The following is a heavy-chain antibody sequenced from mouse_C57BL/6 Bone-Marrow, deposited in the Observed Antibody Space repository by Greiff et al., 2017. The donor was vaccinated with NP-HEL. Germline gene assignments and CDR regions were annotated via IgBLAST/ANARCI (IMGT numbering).Heavy chain of an antibody. CDR2: ISSGGSYN. J-gene: IGHJ4*01. V-gene: IGHV5-6*01. Sequence: EVHLVESGGDLVKPGGSLKLSCAASGFTFSSYGMSWVRQTPDKRLEWVATISSGGSYNSYPDSVKGRFTISRDNAKNTLYLQMSSLKSEDTAMYYCASGGYYGSKYYYAMDYWGQGTSVTVSS. D-gene: IGHD1-1*01. CDR1: GFTFSSYG. CDR3: ASGGYYGSKYYYAMDY.